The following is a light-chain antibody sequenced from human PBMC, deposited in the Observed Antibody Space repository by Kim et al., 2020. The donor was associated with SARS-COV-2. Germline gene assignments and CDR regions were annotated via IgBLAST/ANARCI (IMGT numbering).Light chain of an antibody. Sequence: QSVLTQPPSVSGTPGQRVSISCSGSDSNIGSNTVNWYQQFPGRAPKLLMHGNDQRPSGVPDRFSGSRSGTSASLAINGLQSEDDGDYYCAAWDKSLNGRVFGGGTKVTVL. CDR1: DSNIGSNT. V-gene: IGLV1-44*01. CDR3: AAWDKSLNGRV. CDR2: GND. J-gene: IGLJ3*02.